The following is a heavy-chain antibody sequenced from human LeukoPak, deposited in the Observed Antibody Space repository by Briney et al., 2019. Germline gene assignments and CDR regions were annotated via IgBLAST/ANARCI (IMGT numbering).Heavy chain of an antibody. CDR1: GFTFSSYS. J-gene: IGHJ3*01. V-gene: IGHV3-21*01. D-gene: IGHD3-22*01. Sequence: GGSLRLSCAASGFTFSSYSMNWVRQAPGKGLEWVSFISSSSSYIYYADSLKGRFTISRDNSKNTVYLQMNNLRPEDTAVYYCARLDDSNSRRPENDASDVWGQGTTVTVSS. CDR3: ARLDDSNSRRPENDASDV. CDR2: ISSSSSYI.